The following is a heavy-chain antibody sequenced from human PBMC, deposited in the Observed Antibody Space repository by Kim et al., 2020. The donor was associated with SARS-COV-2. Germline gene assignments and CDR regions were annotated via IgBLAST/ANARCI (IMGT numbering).Heavy chain of an antibody. V-gene: IGHV3-30-3*01. CDR3: ARSDGVAAAFDY. Sequence: GGSLRLSCAASGFTFSSYAMHWVRQAPGKGLEWVAVISYDGSNKYYADSVKGRFTISRDNSKNTLYLQMNSLRAEDTAVYYCARSDGVAAAFDYWGQGTLVTVSS. CDR2: ISYDGSNK. J-gene: IGHJ4*02. CDR1: GFTFSSYA. D-gene: IGHD6-13*01.